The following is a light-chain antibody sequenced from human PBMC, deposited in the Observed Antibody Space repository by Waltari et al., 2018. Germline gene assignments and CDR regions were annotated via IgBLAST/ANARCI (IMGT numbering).Light chain of an antibody. V-gene: IGKV2-28*01. CDR1: QSLLHSNGYNY. CDR3: EQYYSRPWT. CDR2: LGS. J-gene: IGKJ1*01. Sequence: DIVMTQSPFSLPVTPGEPASISCRSSQSLLHSNGYNYLDWYLQKPGQSPQLLIYLGSNRASGVPDRFSGSGSGTDFTLKISRVEAEDVAVYYCEQYYSRPWTFGQGTRVE.